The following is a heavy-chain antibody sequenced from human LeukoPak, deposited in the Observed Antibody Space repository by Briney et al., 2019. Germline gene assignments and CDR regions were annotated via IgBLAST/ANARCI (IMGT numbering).Heavy chain of an antibody. J-gene: IGHJ4*02. Sequence: SETLSLTCTVSGGSISSYYWSWIRQPPGKGLEWIGYIYYSGSTNYSPSLKSRVTISVDTSKNQFSLKLSSVTAADTAVYYCARTHGDTAMAYGYWGQGTLVTVSS. D-gene: IGHD5-18*01. CDR2: IYYSGST. V-gene: IGHV4-59*01. CDR1: GGSISSYY. CDR3: ARTHGDTAMAYGY.